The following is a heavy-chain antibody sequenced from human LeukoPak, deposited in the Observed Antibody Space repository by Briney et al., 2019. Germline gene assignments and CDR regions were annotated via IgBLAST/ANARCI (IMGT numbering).Heavy chain of an antibody. D-gene: IGHD2-21*01. CDR2: INTKGET. J-gene: IGHJ4*02. Sequence: SETLSLTCTVSGVSMSAYQWSWVRQSPEKGLEWIGCINTKGETSYNPSLKSRVTTSVDTSKSQFSLRLTSVAAAGTAVYYCATSNDAKIAPFDHWGQGAPVTVSS. V-gene: IGHV4-4*09. CDR3: ATSNDAKIAPFDH. CDR1: GVSMSAYQ.